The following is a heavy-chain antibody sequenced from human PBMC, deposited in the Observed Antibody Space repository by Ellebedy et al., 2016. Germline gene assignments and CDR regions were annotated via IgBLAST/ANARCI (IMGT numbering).Heavy chain of an antibody. Sequence: ASVKVSCKAPGYPFTDYYLHWVRQAPGQGLEWMGWINPNSGGTNYAQKFQGRVTMTRDTSISTAYMELSRLKSDDTAVYYCARGMKLGIVWYYFDGWGQGTLVTVSS. J-gene: IGHJ4*02. V-gene: IGHV1-2*02. CDR2: INPNSGGT. CDR3: ARGMKLGIVWYYFDG. D-gene: IGHD3-16*01. CDR1: GYPFTDYY.